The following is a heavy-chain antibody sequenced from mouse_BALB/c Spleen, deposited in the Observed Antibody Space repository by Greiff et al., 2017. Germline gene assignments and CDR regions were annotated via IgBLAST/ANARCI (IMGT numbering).Heavy chain of an antibody. Sequence: EVQRVESGPGLVKPSQSLSLTCTVTGYSITSDYAWNWIRQFPGNKLEWMGYISYSGSTSYNPSLKSRISITRDTSKNQFFLQLNSVTTEDTATYYCARSAGLLQVFAYWGQGTLVTVSA. CDR1: GYSITSDYA. D-gene: IGHD2-3*01. J-gene: IGHJ3*01. V-gene: IGHV3-2*02. CDR3: ARSAGLLQVFAY. CDR2: ISYSGST.